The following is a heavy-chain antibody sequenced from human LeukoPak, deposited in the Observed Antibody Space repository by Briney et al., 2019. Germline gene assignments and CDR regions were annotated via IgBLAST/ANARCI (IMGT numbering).Heavy chain of an antibody. V-gene: IGHV1-2*02. CDR3: ARHPGKVTNDWYFDL. Sequence: ASVKVSCKISGYTLTEVSMHWVRQAPGQGLEWMGWINPNSGGTNYAQKFQGRVTMTRDTSITTAYMELSRLSSDDTAVYYCARHPGKVTNDWYFDLWGRGTLVTVSS. CDR2: INPNSGGT. D-gene: IGHD4-23*01. J-gene: IGHJ2*01. CDR1: GYTLTEVS.